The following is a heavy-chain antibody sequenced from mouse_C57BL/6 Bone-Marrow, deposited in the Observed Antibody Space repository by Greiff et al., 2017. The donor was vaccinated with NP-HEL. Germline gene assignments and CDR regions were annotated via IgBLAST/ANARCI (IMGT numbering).Heavy chain of an antibody. D-gene: IGHD2-4*01. CDR2: ISSGGDYI. V-gene: IGHV5-9-1*02. CDR3: TRELRRDYYAMDY. CDR1: GFTFSSYT. J-gene: IGHJ4*01. Sequence: EVKVVESGEGLVKPGGSLKLSCAASGFTFSSYTMSWVRQTPEKRLEWVAYISSGGDYIYYADTVKGRFTISRDNARNTLYLQMSSLKSEDTAMYYCTRELRRDYYAMDYWGQGTSVTVSS.